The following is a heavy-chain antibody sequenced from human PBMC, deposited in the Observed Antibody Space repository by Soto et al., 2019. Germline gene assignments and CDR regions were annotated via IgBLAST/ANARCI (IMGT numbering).Heavy chain of an antibody. CDR1: GFTFSNYW. Sequence: EVQLVESGGGLVQPGGSLRLSCAASGFTFSNYWMYWVRQAPGQGLEWVSRINSDGSVSSYADSVKGRLTISRDNVKNTLYLRMDSLRAEDTAVYYCARGDCVGGTCYSLAGSFYYYMDVWGTGTTVTVFS. CDR3: ARGDCVGGTCYSLAGSFYYYMDV. V-gene: IGHV3-74*02. J-gene: IGHJ6*03. D-gene: IGHD2-15*01. CDR2: INSDGSVS.